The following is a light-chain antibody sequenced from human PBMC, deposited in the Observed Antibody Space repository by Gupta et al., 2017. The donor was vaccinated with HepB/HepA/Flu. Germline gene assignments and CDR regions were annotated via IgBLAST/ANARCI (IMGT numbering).Light chain of an antibody. Sequence: QSELTQPPSVSGAPRQRVTISCSGSSSNIGNSAVSWYQQLPGKAPKLLIYHDDLLPSGVSDRFSGSKSGTSASLAISGLQSEDEADYYCAAWDDSLNDYVFGTGTKVTVL. CDR2: HDD. CDR1: SSNIGNSA. J-gene: IGLJ1*01. V-gene: IGLV1-36*01. CDR3: AAWDDSLNDYV.